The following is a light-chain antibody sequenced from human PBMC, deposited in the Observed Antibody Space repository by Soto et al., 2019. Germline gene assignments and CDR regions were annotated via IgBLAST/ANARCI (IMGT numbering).Light chain of an antibody. V-gene: IGKV1-39*01. Sequence: DIQMTQSPSSLSASVGDRVTITCRASQNIRNYLNWYQQKPGDAPKLLIYAAFTLQGAVPSRFSCSGSGTDCTLTISSLQPEDFATYHCQQGHSTPYSFGQGTRLEI. CDR2: AAF. J-gene: IGKJ2*01. CDR3: QQGHSTPYS. CDR1: QNIRNY.